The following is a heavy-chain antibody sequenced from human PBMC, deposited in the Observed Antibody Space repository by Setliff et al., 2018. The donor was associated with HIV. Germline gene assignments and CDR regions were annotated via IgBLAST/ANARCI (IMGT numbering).Heavy chain of an antibody. CDR1: GFIFSSYA. Sequence: GGSLRLSCAASGFIFSSYAMHWVRQAPGKGLEWVAVINGGTTTYYADSVKGRFTISRDNSKSTLYLQMTNLRAEDTALYFCAKGAGPTTLAEPFDSWGQGTLVTVSS. CDR3: AKGAGPTTLAEPFDS. J-gene: IGHJ4*02. V-gene: IGHV3-30*01. CDR2: INGGTTT. D-gene: IGHD1-26*01.